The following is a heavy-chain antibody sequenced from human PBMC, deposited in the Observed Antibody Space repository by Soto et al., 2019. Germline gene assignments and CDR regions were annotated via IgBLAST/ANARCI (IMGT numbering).Heavy chain of an antibody. V-gene: IGHV3-9*01. CDR1: GFNFDDYA. CDR3: AKDHLGGAMAVPFFDP. J-gene: IGHJ5*02. CDR2: ITWDSGNL. D-gene: IGHD3-16*01. Sequence: GGSLRLSCAASGFNFDDYAMHWVRQAPGKGLEWVAGITWDSGNLAYADSVKGRFTISRDNAKDSLYLQMNSLTPEDTAFYYCAKDHLGGAMAVPFFDPWGQGALVTVSS.